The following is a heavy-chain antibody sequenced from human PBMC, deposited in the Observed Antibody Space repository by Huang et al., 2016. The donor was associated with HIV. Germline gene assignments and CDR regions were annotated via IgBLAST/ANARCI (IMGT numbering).Heavy chain of an antibody. CDR3: AKGYGGNSFYFDY. J-gene: IGHJ4*02. Sequence: QVQLVESGGGVVQPGRSLRLSCAASGFDVSRYGIHGVRQGPGKGLEWVALISYDGSNKYYADSMKGRFTISRDNSKNTLYLQMNSLRAEDTAVYYCAKGYGGNSFYFDYWGQGTLVTVSS. CDR2: ISYDGSNK. V-gene: IGHV3-30*18. CDR1: GFDVSRYG. D-gene: IGHD2-21*02.